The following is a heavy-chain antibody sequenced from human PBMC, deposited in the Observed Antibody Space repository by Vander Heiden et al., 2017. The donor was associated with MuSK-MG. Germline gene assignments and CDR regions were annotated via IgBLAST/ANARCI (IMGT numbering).Heavy chain of an antibody. CDR3: ARRHYYDTSNYGLQH. Sequence: EVQLVESGGGSVQPGGSLTPSCAATGFTFSRYWMHWVRQAPRKGLGWVANIQQDGSEKYYVDSVKGRFTISRDNAKNSMYLQMSSLRAEDTAVYYCARRHYYDTSNYGLQHWGQGTMVTVSS. D-gene: IGHD3-22*01. V-gene: IGHV3-7*01. J-gene: IGHJ1*01. CDR2: IQQDGSEK. CDR1: GFTFSRYW.